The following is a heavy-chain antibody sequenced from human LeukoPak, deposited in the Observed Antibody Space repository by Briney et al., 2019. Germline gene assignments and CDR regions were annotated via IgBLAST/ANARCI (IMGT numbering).Heavy chain of an antibody. J-gene: IGHJ6*02. Sequence: QPGRSLRLSCAASGFTFSSYAMHWVRQAPGKGLEWVAVISYDGSNKYYADSVKGRFTISRDNSKNTLYLQMNSLRAEDTAVYYCARPYSSGYPYYYGMDVWGQGTTVTVSS. CDR1: GFTFSSYA. CDR2: ISYDGSNK. V-gene: IGHV3-30*04. CDR3: ARPYSSGYPYYYGMDV. D-gene: IGHD3-22*01.